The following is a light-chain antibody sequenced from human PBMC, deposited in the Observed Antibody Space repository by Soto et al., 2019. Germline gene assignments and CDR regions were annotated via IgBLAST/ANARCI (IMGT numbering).Light chain of an antibody. CDR1: QGITNY. V-gene: IGKV1-39*01. CDR2: AAS. CDR3: QQGHTFPWT. J-gene: IGKJ1*01. Sequence: DIQMTQSPSSLSASVVDRVTITCRASQGITNYLNWYQQKLGQAPRLLIYAASTLESGVPSRFSGSGSETDFTLSITSLQPEDFATYYCQQGHTFPWTFGQGTKVE.